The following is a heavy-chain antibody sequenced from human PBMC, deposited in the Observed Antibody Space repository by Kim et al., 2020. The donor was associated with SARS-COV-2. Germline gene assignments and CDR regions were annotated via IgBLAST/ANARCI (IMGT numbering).Heavy chain of an antibody. Sequence: FQGRVTITADESTSTAYMELSSLRSEDTAVYYCARGPTPKYDSSGYYFDYWGQGTLVTVSS. CDR3: ARGPTPKYDSSGYYFDY. V-gene: IGHV1-69*01. D-gene: IGHD3-22*01. J-gene: IGHJ4*02.